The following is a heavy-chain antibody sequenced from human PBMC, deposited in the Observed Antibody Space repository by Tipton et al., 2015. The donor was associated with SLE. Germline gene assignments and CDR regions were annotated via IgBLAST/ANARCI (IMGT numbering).Heavy chain of an antibody. D-gene: IGHD4/OR15-4a*01. V-gene: IGHV4-61*02. CDR3: ARHPSLGYGGQAFDY. CDR2: IYAWGST. CDR1: GGSISSTNYF. Sequence: TLSLTCTVSGGSISSTNYFWNWIRQPAGKTLEWIGRIYAWGSTDYNPSLRSRVAMSLDTSKNQFSLRLDSVTAADTAVYYCARHPSLGYGGQAFDYWGQGTLVTVSS. J-gene: IGHJ4*02.